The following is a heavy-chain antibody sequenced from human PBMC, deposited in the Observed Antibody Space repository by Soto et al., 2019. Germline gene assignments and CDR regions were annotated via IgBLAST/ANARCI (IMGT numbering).Heavy chain of an antibody. V-gene: IGHV3-9*01. J-gene: IGHJ4*02. D-gene: IGHD2-15*01. CDR2: ISWNSGTI. CDR3: AKDPCSGGSCYSAYHY. CDR1: GFTFDDYA. Sequence: EVQLVESGGGLVQPGRSLRLSCAASGFTFDDYAMHWVRQAPGVGLEWVASISWNSGTIGYGDSVKGRFTISRDNAKNSLFLQMNSLRAEDTDMYYCAKDPCSGGSCYSAYHYWGQGTLVTVSS.